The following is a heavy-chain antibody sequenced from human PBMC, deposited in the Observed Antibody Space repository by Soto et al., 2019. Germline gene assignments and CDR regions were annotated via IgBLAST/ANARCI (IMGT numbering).Heavy chain of an antibody. CDR2: ISYDGSNK. Sequence: GGSLRLSCAASGFTFSSYAMHWVRQAPGKGLEWVAVISYDGSNKYYADSVKGRFTISRDNSKNTLYLQMNSLRAEDTAVYYCARDRTGDQVYWYFDLWGRGTLVTVSS. D-gene: IGHD7-27*01. CDR1: GFTFSSYA. J-gene: IGHJ2*01. V-gene: IGHV3-30-3*01. CDR3: ARDRTGDQVYWYFDL.